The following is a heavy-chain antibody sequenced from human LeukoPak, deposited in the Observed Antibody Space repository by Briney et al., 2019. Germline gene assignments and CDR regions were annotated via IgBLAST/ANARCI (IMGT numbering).Heavy chain of an antibody. V-gene: IGHV3-7*03. J-gene: IGHJ6*02. CDR1: GFALSSHW. CDR3: ARNNGMDV. Sequence: GGSLRLSCAASGFALSSHWMTWVRQVPGRGPEWVANVNRDGSETYYLDSVKGRFTISKDNAKNSLYLQINSLRAEDTALYHCARNNGMDVWGQGTTVIVSS. CDR2: VNRDGSET.